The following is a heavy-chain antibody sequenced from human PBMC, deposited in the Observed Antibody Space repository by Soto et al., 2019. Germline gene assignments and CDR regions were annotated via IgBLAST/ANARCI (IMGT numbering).Heavy chain of an antibody. Sequence: QVQLVESGGGVVQPGTSLRLSCAASGFTISTHGMHWVRQAPGKGLEWVANIWYDGSNRFYADSVKGRFTISKDNSKHTLYLQMSSLRAEDTAGYYCAAATTWNFHFHYWGQGTQVTVSS. D-gene: IGHD1-7*01. CDR2: IWYDGSNR. J-gene: IGHJ4*02. CDR3: AAATTWNFHFHY. V-gene: IGHV3-33*01. CDR1: GFTISTHG.